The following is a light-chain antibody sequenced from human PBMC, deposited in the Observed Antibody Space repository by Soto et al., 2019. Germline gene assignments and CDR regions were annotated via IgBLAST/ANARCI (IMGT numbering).Light chain of an antibody. V-gene: IGKV3-15*01. J-gene: IGKJ5*01. Sequence: EVVMTQSPVTLSLSLGERASLSCRASQSIGSDLAWYQQKRGQAPRLLIYGASTRATGISARFSGSGSGTEFTLTSNSLQSEDFAVYYCQQYNEWPPITFGQGTRLEMK. CDR1: QSIGSD. CDR3: QQYNEWPPIT. CDR2: GAS.